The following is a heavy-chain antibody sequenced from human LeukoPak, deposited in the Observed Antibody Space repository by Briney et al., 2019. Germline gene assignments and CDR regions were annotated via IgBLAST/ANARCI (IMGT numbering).Heavy chain of an antibody. CDR3: ARARGGYDLDC. Sequence: PGGSLRLSCAASGFTFSSYWMSWVRQAPGKGLEWVANIKQDGGEKYYVESVKGRFTISRDNVKNSLYLQMNSLRVEDTAVYYCARARGGYDLDCWGQGTLVTVSS. J-gene: IGHJ4*02. D-gene: IGHD5-12*01. CDR1: GFTFSSYW. V-gene: IGHV3-7*01. CDR2: IKQDGGEK.